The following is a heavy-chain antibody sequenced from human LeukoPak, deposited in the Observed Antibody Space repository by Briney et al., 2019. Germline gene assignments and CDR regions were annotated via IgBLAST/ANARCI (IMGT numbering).Heavy chain of an antibody. CDR1: GYTFTSYY. J-gene: IGHJ5*02. D-gene: IGHD3-10*01. V-gene: IGHV1-46*01. CDR3: ARTPGKDDWFDP. Sequence: ASVKVSCKAAGYTFTSYYLNWVRQAPGQGLEWMGIINPSGGGTSYAQMFQGRVTMTRDTSASTVYMELSGLRSEDTAVYYCARTPGKDDWFDPWGQGTLVTVSS. CDR2: INPSGGGT.